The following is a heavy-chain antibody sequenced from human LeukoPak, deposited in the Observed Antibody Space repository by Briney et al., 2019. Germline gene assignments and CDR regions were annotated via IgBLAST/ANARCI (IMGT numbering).Heavy chain of an antibody. Sequence: GGSLRLSCAASGFTFSSYSMNWVRQAPGKGLEWVSSISSSSSYIYYADSVKGRFTISRDNAKNSLYLQMNSLRAEDTAVYYCARGMSGYYTNDAFDIWGQGTMVNVSS. V-gene: IGHV3-21*01. J-gene: IGHJ3*02. CDR1: GFTFSSYS. CDR2: ISSSSSYI. CDR3: ARGMSGYYTNDAFDI. D-gene: IGHD3-3*01.